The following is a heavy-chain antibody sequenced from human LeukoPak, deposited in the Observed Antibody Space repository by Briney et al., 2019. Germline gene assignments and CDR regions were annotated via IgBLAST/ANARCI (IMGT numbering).Heavy chain of an antibody. V-gene: IGHV3-48*03. D-gene: IGHD3-22*01. CDR1: GFTFSSYE. J-gene: IGHJ4*02. CDR2: ISSSGSTT. Sequence: GGSLRLSCAASGFTFSSYEMNWVRQAPGKGLEWVSYISSSGSTTYYADSVKGRFTISRDNAKNSLYLQMNSLRAEDTALYYCAKDTGYYYDSSNYWVWGQGTLVTVSS. CDR3: AKDTGYYYDSSNYWV.